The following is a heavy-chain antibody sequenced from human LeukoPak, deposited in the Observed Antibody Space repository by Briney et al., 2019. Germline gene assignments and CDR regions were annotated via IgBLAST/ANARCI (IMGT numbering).Heavy chain of an antibody. CDR1: GFTFDDYG. CDR2: INWDGGST. Sequence: PGGSLRLSCVASGFTFDDYGMSWARQAPGKGLEWVSGINWDGGSTGYADSVKGRFTISRDNAKNFLYLQMSSLRAEDTALYYCARTVSSAGWSDDAFDIWGQGTMVTVSS. J-gene: IGHJ3*02. V-gene: IGHV3-20*04. D-gene: IGHD6-19*01. CDR3: ARTVSSAGWSDDAFDI.